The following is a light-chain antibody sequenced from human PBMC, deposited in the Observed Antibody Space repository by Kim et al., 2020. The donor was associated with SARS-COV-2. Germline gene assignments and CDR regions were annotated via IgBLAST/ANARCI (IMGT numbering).Light chain of an antibody. Sequence: QAGLTQPPSVSKGLGQTATLTCTGNSNDVGDDGAAWLQQHPGHPPKLLSHRDNNRPSGISERFSASRSGNTDSLTITGLQPEDEADYYCSAWDNSLAVWVFGGGTKLTVL. CDR2: RDN. CDR3: SAWDNSLAVWV. CDR1: SNDVGDDG. J-gene: IGLJ3*02. V-gene: IGLV10-54*04.